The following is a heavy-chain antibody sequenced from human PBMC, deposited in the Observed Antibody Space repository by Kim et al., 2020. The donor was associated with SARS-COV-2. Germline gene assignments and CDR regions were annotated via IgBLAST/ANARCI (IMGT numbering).Heavy chain of an antibody. V-gene: IGHV1-2*02. CDR2: T. D-gene: IGHD2-15*01. CDR3: ARLLSSKNFYY. J-gene: IGHJ4*02. Sequence: TSYAQKVQGRVTMTRDPSISTAYMEVSSLTSDDTAVYYCARLLSSKNFYYWGQGTLVTVSS.